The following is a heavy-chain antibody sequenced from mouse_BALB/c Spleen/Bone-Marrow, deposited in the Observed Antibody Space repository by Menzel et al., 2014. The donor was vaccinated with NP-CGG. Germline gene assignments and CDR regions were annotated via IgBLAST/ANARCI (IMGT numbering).Heavy chain of an antibody. CDR3: ASYYYDSSTFAY. Sequence: EVKLVESGAELVKPGASVKLPCTVSGFNIKDTYIHWVKQRPEQGLEWIGRIDPVNGNSKFDPKFQGKATITADTSSNTAYLHLSSLTSEDTAVYYCASYYYDSSTFAYWGRGTLVTVSA. CDR1: GFNIKDTY. CDR2: IDPVNGNS. D-gene: IGHD1-1*01. V-gene: IGHV14-3*02. J-gene: IGHJ3*01.